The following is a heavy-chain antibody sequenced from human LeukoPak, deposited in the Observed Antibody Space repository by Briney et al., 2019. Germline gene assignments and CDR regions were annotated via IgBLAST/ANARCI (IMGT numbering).Heavy chain of an antibody. Sequence: SETLSLTCTVSGGSISSYYWSWIRQPAGKGLEWIGYIYYSGSTNYNPSLKSRVTISVDTSKNQFSLKLSSVTAADTAVYYCARVYSYGYYYYYYYMDVWGKGTTVTVSS. CDR2: IYYSGST. V-gene: IGHV4-59*01. D-gene: IGHD5-18*01. CDR3: ARVYSYGYYYYYYYMDV. CDR1: GGSISSYY. J-gene: IGHJ6*03.